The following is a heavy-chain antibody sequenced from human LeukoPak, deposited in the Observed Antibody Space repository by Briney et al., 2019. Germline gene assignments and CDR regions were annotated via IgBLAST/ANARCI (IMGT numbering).Heavy chain of an antibody. CDR2: INHSGST. CDR3: ARGLGGNYGDYGEAFDI. J-gene: IGHJ3*02. CDR1: GGSISSYY. Sequence: SETLSLTCTVSGGSISSYYWSWIRQPPGKGLEWIGEINHSGSTNYNPSLKSRVTISVDTSKNQFSLKLSSVTAADTAVYYCARGLGGNYGDYGEAFDIWGQGTMVTVSS. D-gene: IGHD4-17*01. V-gene: IGHV4-34*01.